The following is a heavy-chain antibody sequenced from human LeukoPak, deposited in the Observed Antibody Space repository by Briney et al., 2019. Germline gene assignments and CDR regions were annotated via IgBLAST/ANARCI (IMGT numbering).Heavy chain of an antibody. D-gene: IGHD6-13*01. CDR3: ARTLRGYSSSWYGYYMDV. Sequence: PSETLSLTCAVYGGSFSGYYWSWIRQPPGKGLEWIGEINHSGSTNYNPSLKSRVTISVDTSKNQFSLKLSSVTAGDTAVYYCARTLRGYSSSWYGYYMDVWGKGTTVTVSS. CDR2: INHSGST. J-gene: IGHJ6*03. V-gene: IGHV4-34*01. CDR1: GGSFSGYY.